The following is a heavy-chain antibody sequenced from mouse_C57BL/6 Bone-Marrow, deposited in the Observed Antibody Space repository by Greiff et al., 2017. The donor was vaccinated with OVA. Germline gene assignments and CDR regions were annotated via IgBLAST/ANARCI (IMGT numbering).Heavy chain of an antibody. CDR1: GFTFSSYG. V-gene: IGHV5-6*01. Sequence: EVQLVESGGDLVKPGGSLKLSCAASGFTFSSYGMSWVRQTPDKRLEWVATISSGGSYTYYPDSVKGRFTISRDNAKNTLYLQLSSLKSDDTAVYYCARPDGRAYWGQGTLVTVSA. J-gene: IGHJ3*01. CDR2: ISSGGSYT. CDR3: ARPDGRAY. D-gene: IGHD2-3*01.